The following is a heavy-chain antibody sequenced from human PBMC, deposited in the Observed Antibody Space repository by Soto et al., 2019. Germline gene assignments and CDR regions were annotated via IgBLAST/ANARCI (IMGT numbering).Heavy chain of an antibody. CDR3: AREYCSGGSCYSLRGMDV. J-gene: IGHJ6*02. CDR1: GYTFTGYY. D-gene: IGHD2-15*01. Sequence: QVPLVQSGAEVKKPGASVKVSCKASGYTFTGYYMHWVRQAPGQGLEWMGWINPNSGGTNYAQKFQGRVTMTRDPSISTAYMELSRLRSDDTAVYYCAREYCSGGSCYSLRGMDVWGQGTTVTVSS. CDR2: INPNSGGT. V-gene: IGHV1-2*02.